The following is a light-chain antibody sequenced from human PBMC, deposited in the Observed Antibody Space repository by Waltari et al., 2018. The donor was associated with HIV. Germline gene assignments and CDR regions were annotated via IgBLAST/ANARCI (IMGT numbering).Light chain of an antibody. V-gene: IGLV2-11*01. CDR2: EVI. Sequence: QSALTQPRSVSGSPGQSVTISCTGTSSDVGGYDSVSWYLQHPGKVPKLIIYEVIKRPLGVPDRFSGSKSGNTASLTISGLQTEDEADYFCCSYAGTYTYVLFGGGTKLTVL. J-gene: IGLJ3*02. CDR1: SSDVGGYDS. CDR3: CSYAGTYTYVL.